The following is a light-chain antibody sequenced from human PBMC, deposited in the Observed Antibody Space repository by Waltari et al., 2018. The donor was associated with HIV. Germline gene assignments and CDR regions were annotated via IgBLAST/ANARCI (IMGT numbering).Light chain of an antibody. Sequence: SALTQPASVSGSPGQSITISCTGTSSDVRDDNIDSWYQQHPGKAPKFIIYEVNKRPSEVSIRFSGSKSGNTASLTISGLQAEDEADYYCCSYAGRSTLEVFGGGTKVTVL. V-gene: IGLV2-23*02. CDR1: SSDVRDDNI. J-gene: IGLJ2*01. CDR2: EVN. CDR3: CSYAGRSTLEV.